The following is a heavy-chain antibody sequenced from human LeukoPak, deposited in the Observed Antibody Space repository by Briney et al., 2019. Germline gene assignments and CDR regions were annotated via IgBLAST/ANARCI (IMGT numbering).Heavy chain of an antibody. CDR1: GFTFSSYW. Sequence: PGGSLRLSCAASGFTFSSYWMHWVRQAPGKGLVWVSRINSDGSTTTYADFVKGRFTISRDNARNTLYLQMNSLGAEDTAVYYCARVTWNYVPFDYWGQGTLVTVSS. J-gene: IGHJ4*02. D-gene: IGHD3-10*02. CDR2: INSDGSTT. CDR3: ARVTWNYVPFDY. V-gene: IGHV3-74*01.